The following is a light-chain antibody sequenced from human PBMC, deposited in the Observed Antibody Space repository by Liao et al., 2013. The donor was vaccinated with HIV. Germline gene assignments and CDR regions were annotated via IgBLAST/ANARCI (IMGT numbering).Light chain of an antibody. J-gene: IGLJ3*02. Sequence: SYELTQPPSVSVSPGQTASITCSGDKLGDKYACWYQQKPGQSPVLVIYQDNKRPSGIPERFSGSNSGNTATLTITGVESSDEADFYCQVWDGSSDQQVFGGGTRLTVL. CDR2: QDN. CDR3: QVWDGSSDQQV. CDR1: KLGDKY. V-gene: IGLV3-1*01.